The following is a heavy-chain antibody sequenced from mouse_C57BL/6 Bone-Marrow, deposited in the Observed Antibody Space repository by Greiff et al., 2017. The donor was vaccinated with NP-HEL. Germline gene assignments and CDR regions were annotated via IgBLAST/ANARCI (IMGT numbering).Heavy chain of an antibody. CDR3: AREGDSIAWFAY. J-gene: IGHJ3*01. D-gene: IGHD2-10*02. CDR1: GYTFTDHT. V-gene: IGHV1-78*01. CDR2: IYPRDGST. Sequence: VKLMESDAELVKPGASVKISCKVSGYTFTDHTIHWMKQRPEQGLEWIGYIYPRDGSTKYNEKFKGKATLTADKSSSTAYMQLNSLTSEDSAVYFCAREGDSIAWFAYWGQGTLVTVSA.